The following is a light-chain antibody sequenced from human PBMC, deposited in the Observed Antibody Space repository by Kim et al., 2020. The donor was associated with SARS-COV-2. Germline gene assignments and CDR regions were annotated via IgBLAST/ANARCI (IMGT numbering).Light chain of an antibody. CDR3: QQCSSAPWT. Sequence: SPGERATLSCRGSQVVSETFLVWYQQRPGQAPRLLSYGASNRATGVPDRFSGSGSGTDFTLTISRLEPEDSAVYYCQQCSSAPWTFGQGTKVDIK. J-gene: IGKJ1*01. CDR1: QVVSETF. CDR2: GAS. V-gene: IGKV3-20*01.